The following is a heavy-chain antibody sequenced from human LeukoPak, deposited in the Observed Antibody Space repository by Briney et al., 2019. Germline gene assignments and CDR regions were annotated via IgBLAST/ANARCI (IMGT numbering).Heavy chain of an antibody. V-gene: IGHV4-59*01. Sequence: SETLSLTCTVSGASISSYYWSRIRQPPGKGLEWIGYIYSSGTTNYNPSLKSRVTISVDTSKNQFSLKLNSVTAADTAVYYCARGMELDVWGKGTTVTVSS. CDR3: ARGMELDV. J-gene: IGHJ6*04. CDR1: GASISSYY. CDR2: IYSSGTT. D-gene: IGHD3-3*01.